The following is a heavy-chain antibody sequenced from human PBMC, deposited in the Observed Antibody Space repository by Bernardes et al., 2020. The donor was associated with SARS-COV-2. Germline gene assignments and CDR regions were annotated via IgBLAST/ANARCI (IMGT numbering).Heavy chain of an antibody. CDR1: GGSLSSHY. V-gene: IGHV4-34*01. D-gene: IGHD5-12*01. CDR2: INHAGNT. J-gene: IGHJ5*02. Sequence: SETLSLTCAVYGGSLSSHYWNWIRQSPGKGLEWIGEINHAGNTNYNPSLKSRVTISVDTSKNQFSLKLSSVTAADTAVYYCARGYPSYRGYDSPWGKGTLVTVSS. CDR3: ARGYPSYRGYDSP.